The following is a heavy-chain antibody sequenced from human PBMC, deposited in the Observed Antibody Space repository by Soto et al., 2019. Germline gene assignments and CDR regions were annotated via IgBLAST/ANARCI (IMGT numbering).Heavy chain of an antibody. Sequence: QVQLVQSGAEVRKPGSSVKVSCKASGGTFSRHAISWVRQAPGQGLEWMGGIIPIFGTANHAQKFQGRVTMTRDTSTSTVYMELSSLRSEDTAVYYCARVWAIGSGYLGRAFDIWGQGTMVTVSS. CDR2: IIPIFGTA. J-gene: IGHJ3*02. V-gene: IGHV1-69*06. D-gene: IGHD3-22*01. CDR3: ARVWAIGSGYLGRAFDI. CDR1: GGTFSRHA.